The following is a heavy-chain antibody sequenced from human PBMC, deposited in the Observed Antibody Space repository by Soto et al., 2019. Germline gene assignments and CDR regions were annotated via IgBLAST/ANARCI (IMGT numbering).Heavy chain of an antibody. D-gene: IGHD3-22*01. CDR2: IWYDGSNK. J-gene: IGHJ4*02. Sequence: QVQLVESGGGVVQPGRSLRLSCAASGFTFSSYGMHWVRQAPGKGLEWVAVIWYDGSNKYYADSVKGRFTISRDNSKNTLYLQMNSLRAEDTVVYYCASSNRYYYDSSATGWGYWGQGTLVTVSS. CDR1: GFTFSSYG. V-gene: IGHV3-33*01. CDR3: ASSNRYYYDSSATGWGY.